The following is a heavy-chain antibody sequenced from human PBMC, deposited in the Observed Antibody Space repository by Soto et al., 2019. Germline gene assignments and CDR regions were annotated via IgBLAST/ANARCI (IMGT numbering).Heavy chain of an antibody. CDR2: IRYAGNNK. V-gene: IGHV3-33*08. CDR3: ARGLHSLFDY. D-gene: IGHD5-12*01. Sequence: QVQLVESGGGLVQPGGSLRLSCAASGFTFSNYGMHWVRQAPGKGLEWVAVIRYAGNNKYYADSVKGRFTISRDNSNKTLYVQMTSLTDEATAVYYCARGLHSLFDYWGQGTLVTVSS. J-gene: IGHJ4*02. CDR1: GFTFSNYG.